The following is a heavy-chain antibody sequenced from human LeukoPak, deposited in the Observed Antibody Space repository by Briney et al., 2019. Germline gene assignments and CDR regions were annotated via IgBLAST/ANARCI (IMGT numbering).Heavy chain of an antibody. CDR1: GGSISSYY. V-gene: IGHV4-4*07. CDR3: ARGGGSGYCSSTTCSIFDY. CDR2: IYFSENT. J-gene: IGHJ4*02. Sequence: PSETLSLTCTVSGGSISSYYWSWIRRPAGKGLEWLGRIYFSENTNYNPSLESRVTMSIDTSRNQFSLKLNSVTAADTAVYYCARGGGSGYCSSTTCSIFDYWGQGMLVTVSS. D-gene: IGHD2-2*01.